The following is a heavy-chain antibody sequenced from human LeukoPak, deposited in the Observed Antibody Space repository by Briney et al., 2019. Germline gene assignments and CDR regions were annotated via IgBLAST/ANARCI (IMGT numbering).Heavy chain of an antibody. CDR3: ARDQAYYGSGSYYSRPYYYYYYMDV. CDR2: ISSSGSTI. D-gene: IGHD3-10*01. J-gene: IGHJ6*03. V-gene: IGHV3-48*03. CDR1: GFTFSSYE. Sequence: PGGSRRLSCAASGFTFSSYEMNWVRQAPGKGLEWVSYISSSGSTIYYADSVKGRFTISRDNAKNSLYLQMNSLRAEDTAVYYCARDQAYYGSGSYYSRPYYYYYYMDVWGKGTTVTVSS.